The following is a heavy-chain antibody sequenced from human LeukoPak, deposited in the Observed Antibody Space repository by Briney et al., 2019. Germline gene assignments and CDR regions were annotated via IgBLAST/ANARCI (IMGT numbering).Heavy chain of an antibody. D-gene: IGHD3-22*01. CDR3: AKPYYDSSGPT. CDR2: ISWNSGSI. V-gene: IGHV3-9*01. Sequence: PGGSLRLSSAASGFTFSSYAMSWVRQAPGKGLEWVSGISWNSGSIGYADSVKGRFTISRDNAKNSLYLQMNSLRAEDTALYYCAKPYYDSSGPTWGQGTLVTVSS. J-gene: IGHJ5*02. CDR1: GFTFSSYA.